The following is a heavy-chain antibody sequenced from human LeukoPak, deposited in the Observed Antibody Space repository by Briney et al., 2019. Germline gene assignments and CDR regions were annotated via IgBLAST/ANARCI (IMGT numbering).Heavy chain of an antibody. J-gene: IGHJ3*02. CDR1: GFTFSSYS. CDR2: ISSSSSYI. V-gene: IGHV3-21*01. CDR3: ARDHPRGKWLRYGDAFDI. Sequence: GGSLRLSCAASGFTFSSYSMNWVRQAPGKRLEWVSSISSSSSYIYYADSVKGRFTISRDNAKNSLYLQMNSLRAEDTAVYYCARDHPRGKWLRYGDAFDIWGQGTMVTVSS. D-gene: IGHD5-12*01.